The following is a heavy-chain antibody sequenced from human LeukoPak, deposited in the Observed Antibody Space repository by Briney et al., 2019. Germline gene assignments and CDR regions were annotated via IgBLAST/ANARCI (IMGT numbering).Heavy chain of an antibody. J-gene: IGHJ4*02. Sequence: ASVKVSCKASGYTFVNYGFSWVRQAPGQGPEWMGWINTYTGNTNYSQNFQGRVTMTTDASTNTAYMELRSLRSDDTAVYYCARDFLFGGKSHDPKGIDSWGQGTLVTVSS. CDR2: INTYTGNT. CDR3: ARDFLFGGKSHDPKGIDS. CDR1: GYTFVNYG. D-gene: IGHD4-23*01. V-gene: IGHV1-18*01.